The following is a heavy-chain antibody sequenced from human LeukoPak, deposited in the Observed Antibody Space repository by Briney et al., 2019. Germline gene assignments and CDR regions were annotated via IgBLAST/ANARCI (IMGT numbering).Heavy chain of an antibody. CDR3: VRDRAEGRAWVEFDP. CDR2: VYSDGVT. V-gene: IGHV3-66*02. J-gene: IGHJ5*02. Sequence: GGSLRLSCAASGFTVSSYGMSWVRQAPGKGPEWVSLVYSDGVTRYSDSVQGRFTISRDNSKNTVYLQMNNLRVEDTAVYHCVRDRAEGRAWVEFDPWGQGILVTVSS. CDR1: GFTVSSYG.